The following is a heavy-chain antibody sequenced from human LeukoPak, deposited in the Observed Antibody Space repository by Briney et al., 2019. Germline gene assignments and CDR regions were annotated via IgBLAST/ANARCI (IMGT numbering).Heavy chain of an antibody. CDR3: ARDGGYSYGQFDY. Sequence: GGSLRLSCAASGFTFSSYEMNWVRQAPGKGLEWVSYISSSGTTIYYADSVKGRFTISRDNAKNSLYLQMNSLRAEDTAVYYCARDGGYSYGQFDYWGQGTLVTVSS. V-gene: IGHV3-48*03. D-gene: IGHD5-18*01. CDR1: GFTFSSYE. J-gene: IGHJ4*02. CDR2: ISSSGTTI.